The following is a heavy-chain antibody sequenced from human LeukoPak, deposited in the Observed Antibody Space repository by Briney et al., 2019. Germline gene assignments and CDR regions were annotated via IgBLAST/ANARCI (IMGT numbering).Heavy chain of an antibody. CDR2: FDPEDGET. Sequence: GASVKVSCKVSGYTLTELSMHWVRQAPGKGLEWRGGFDPEDGETIYAQKFQGRVTMTEDTSTDTAYMELSSLRSEDTAVYYYATNHHEYSSGWYYYDYWGHGTLVTVSS. J-gene: IGHJ4*01. CDR3: ATNHHEYSSGWYYYDY. V-gene: IGHV1-24*01. CDR1: GYTLTELS. D-gene: IGHD6-19*01.